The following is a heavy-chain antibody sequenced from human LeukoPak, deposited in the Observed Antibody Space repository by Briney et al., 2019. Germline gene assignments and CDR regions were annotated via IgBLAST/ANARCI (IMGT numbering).Heavy chain of an antibody. J-gene: IGHJ3*02. Sequence: ASVTVSCKASGYTFTGYYMHWVRQAPGQGLEWMGWINPNSGGTNYAQKFQGRVTMTRDTSISTAYMELSRLRSDDTAVYYCAKSSAMVNDAFDIWGQGTMVTVSS. CDR2: INPNSGGT. D-gene: IGHD5-18*01. V-gene: IGHV1-2*02. CDR1: GYTFTGYY. CDR3: AKSSAMVNDAFDI.